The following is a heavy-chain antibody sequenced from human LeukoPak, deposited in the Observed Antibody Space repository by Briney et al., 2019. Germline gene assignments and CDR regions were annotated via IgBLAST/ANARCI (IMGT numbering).Heavy chain of an antibody. J-gene: IGHJ4*02. CDR1: GGSFSRYY. V-gene: IGHV4-34*01. CDR3: ARGSSIAAYFDY. D-gene: IGHD6-6*01. CDR2: INHSGST. Sequence: LETLSLTCAVYGGSFSRYYWSWIRQPPGKGLEWIGEINHSGSTNYNPSLKSRVTISVDTSKNQFSLKLSSVTAADTAVYYCARGSSIAAYFDYWGQGTLVTVSS.